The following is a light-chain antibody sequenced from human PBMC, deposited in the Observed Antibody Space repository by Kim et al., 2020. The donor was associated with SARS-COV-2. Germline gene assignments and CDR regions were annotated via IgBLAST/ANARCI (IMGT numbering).Light chain of an antibody. CDR2: LNSDGNY. CDR1: RGDSSYA. CDR3: QTWGPGIRV. V-gene: IGLV4-69*01. Sequence: ASGTLTCTLSRGDSSYAIAWHQQQPAKGPPYLMKLNSDGNYIKGDGIPDRFSGSSSGAERYLSISSLQSEDEADYYCQTWGPGIRVFGGGTKLAVL. J-gene: IGLJ3*02.